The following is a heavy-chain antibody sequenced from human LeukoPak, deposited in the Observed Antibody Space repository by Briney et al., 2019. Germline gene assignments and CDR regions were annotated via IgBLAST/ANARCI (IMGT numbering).Heavy chain of an antibody. D-gene: IGHD3-9*01. V-gene: IGHV3-49*04. CDR2: IRSKAYGGTT. J-gene: IGHJ4*02. Sequence: GRSLRLSCTASGFTFGDYAMSWVRQAPGKGLEWVGFIRSKAYGGTTEYAASVKGRFTNSRDDSKSIAYLQMNSLKTEDTAVYYCTSARYGIYFDYWGQGTLVTVSS. CDR3: TSARYGIYFDY. CDR1: GFTFGDYA.